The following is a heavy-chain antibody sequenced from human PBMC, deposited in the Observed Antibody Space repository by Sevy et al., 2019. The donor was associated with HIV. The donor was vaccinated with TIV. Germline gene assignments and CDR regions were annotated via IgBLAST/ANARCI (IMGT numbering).Heavy chain of an antibody. CDR1: GYTFTSYG. V-gene: IGHV1-18*01. CDR3: ARDLWSSYDSRSFDY. D-gene: IGHD5-12*01. CDR2: INAYNGNT. J-gene: IGHJ4*02. Sequence: ASVKVSCKASGYTFTSYGISWVRQAPGQGLEWMGWINAYNGNTNYAQKLQGRVTMTTDTSTSTAYMELRSLRSDDTAVYYCARDLWSSYDSRSFDYWGQGTLVTVSS.